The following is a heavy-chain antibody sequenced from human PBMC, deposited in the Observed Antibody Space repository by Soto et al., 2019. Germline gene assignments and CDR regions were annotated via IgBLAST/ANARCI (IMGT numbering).Heavy chain of an antibody. CDR1: GGSISSGGYY. J-gene: IGHJ6*02. Sequence: SVTLSLTCTVSGGSISSGGYYWSWIRQHPGKGLEWIGYIYYSGSTYYNPSLKSRVTISVDTSKNQFSLKLSSVTAADTAVYHCARDRREYNWNSYYYYGMDVWGQGTTVTVSS. CDR3: ARDRREYNWNSYYYYGMDV. CDR2: IYYSGST. V-gene: IGHV4-31*03. D-gene: IGHD1-7*01.